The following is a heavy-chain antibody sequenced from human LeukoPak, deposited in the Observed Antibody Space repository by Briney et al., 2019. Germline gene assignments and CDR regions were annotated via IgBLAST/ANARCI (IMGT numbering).Heavy chain of an antibody. CDR3: ARGSIAAAGYYYYYYMDV. CDR2: IYYTGDI. D-gene: IGHD6-13*01. J-gene: IGHJ6*03. CDR1: GGSIRSSSYY. Sequence: PSETLSLTCTVSGGSIRSSSYYWGWIRQPPGKGLEWIGSIYYTGDIYYNPSLKSRLTISVDTSKNQFSLKLSSVTAADTAVYYCARGSIAAAGYYYYYYMDVWGKGTTVTVSS. V-gene: IGHV4-39*01.